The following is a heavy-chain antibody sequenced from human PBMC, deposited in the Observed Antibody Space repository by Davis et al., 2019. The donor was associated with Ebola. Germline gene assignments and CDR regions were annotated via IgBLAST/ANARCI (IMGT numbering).Heavy chain of an antibody. CDR2: ISGSGGST. CDR1: GFTFSSYA. D-gene: IGHD6-13*01. CDR3: ARDLGHRYSSSWYAPLYYYYYGMDV. Sequence: GGSLRLSCAASGFTFSSYAMSWVRQAPGKGLEWVSAISGSGGSTYYADSVKGRFTISRDNSKNTLYLQMNSLRAEDTAVYYCARDLGHRYSSSWYAPLYYYYYGMDVWGQGTTVTVSS. J-gene: IGHJ6*02. V-gene: IGHV3-23*01.